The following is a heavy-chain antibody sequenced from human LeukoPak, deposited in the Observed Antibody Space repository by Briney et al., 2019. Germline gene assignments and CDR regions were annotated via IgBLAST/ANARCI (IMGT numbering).Heavy chain of an antibody. V-gene: IGHV5-51*01. CDR2: IYPGDSDT. Sequence: GESLKISCKGSGYSFTSYWIGWVRQMPGKGLEWMGIIYPGDSDTRYSPSFQGQVTISADKSISTAYLQWSSLKASDTAMYYCARVEMATTTGDFYFDYWGQGTLVTVSS. CDR3: ARVEMATTTGDFYFDY. J-gene: IGHJ4*02. D-gene: IGHD5-24*01. CDR1: GYSFTSYW.